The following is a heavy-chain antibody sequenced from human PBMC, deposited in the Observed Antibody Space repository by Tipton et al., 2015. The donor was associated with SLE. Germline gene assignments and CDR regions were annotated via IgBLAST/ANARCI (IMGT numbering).Heavy chain of an antibody. CDR3: ARGSPARSGYYYYMDG. Sequence: TLSLTCTVSGGSISSYYWSWIRQPPGKGLEWIGYIYYSGSTNYNPSLKSRVTISVDTSKNQFSLKLSSVTAADTAVYYCARGSPARSGYYYYMDGWGKGTTVTVSS. CDR2: IYYSGST. D-gene: IGHD2-2*01. CDR1: GGSISSYY. J-gene: IGHJ6*03. V-gene: IGHV4-59*01.